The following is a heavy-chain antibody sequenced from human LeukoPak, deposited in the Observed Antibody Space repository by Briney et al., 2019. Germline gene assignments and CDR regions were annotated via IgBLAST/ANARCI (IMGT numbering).Heavy chain of an antibody. Sequence: SETLSLTCTVSGGSISSYYWSWIRQPLGKGLEWIGYIYYSGSTNYNPSLKSRVTISVDTSKNQFSLKLSSVTAADTAVYYCARVGATTDAFDIWGKGTMVTVSS. CDR2: IYYSGST. J-gene: IGHJ3*02. CDR3: ARVGATTDAFDI. D-gene: IGHD1-26*01. CDR1: GGSISSYY. V-gene: IGHV4-59*01.